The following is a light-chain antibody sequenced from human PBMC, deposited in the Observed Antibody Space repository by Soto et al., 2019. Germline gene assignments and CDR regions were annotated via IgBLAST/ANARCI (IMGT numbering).Light chain of an antibody. CDR1: QGISSY. CDR2: AAS. V-gene: IGKV1-9*01. CDR3: QQLNSYPL. Sequence: DIQLTQSPSFLSASLGDRVTITFRASQGISSYLAVYQQKPGKAPKLLIYAASTLQSGVPSRFSGSGSGTEFTLTINSLQPEDFATYYCQQLNSYPLFGQGTRLEIK. J-gene: IGKJ5*01.